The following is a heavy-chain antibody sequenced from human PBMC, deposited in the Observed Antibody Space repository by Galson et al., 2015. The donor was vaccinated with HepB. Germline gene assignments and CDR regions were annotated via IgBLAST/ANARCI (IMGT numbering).Heavy chain of an antibody. CDR3: ARLWRDDYNYYYYMDV. J-gene: IGHJ6*03. CDR1: GYTFTSYD. CDR2: LNLHSGDT. V-gene: IGHV1-8*01. Sequence: SVKVSCKASGYTFTSYDINWVRQATGQGLEWMGWLNLHSGDTGYAQKFQGRVTMTRDTSISTAYLEVSSLRSEDTAVYYCARLWRDDYNYYYYMDVWGKGTTVTVS. D-gene: IGHD5-24*01.